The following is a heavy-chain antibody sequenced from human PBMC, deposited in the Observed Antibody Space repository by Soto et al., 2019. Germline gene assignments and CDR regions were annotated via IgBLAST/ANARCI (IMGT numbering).Heavy chain of an antibody. Sequence: PSETLSLTCTVSGDSTSSSSWSWIRQAPGKGPEWLGYLSYNGGTNHNPTLQGRATMSVDTSQNRFSVNVNSVTAADTAVYYCAWGDCWQLVDLWGQGILVTVSS. CDR1: GDSTSSSS. V-gene: IGHV4-59*13. D-gene: IGHD6-6*01. CDR3: AWGDCWQLVDL. CDR2: LSYNGGT. J-gene: IGHJ5*02.